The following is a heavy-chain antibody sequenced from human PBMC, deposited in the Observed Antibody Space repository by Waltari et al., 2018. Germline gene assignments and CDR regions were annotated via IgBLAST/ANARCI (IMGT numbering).Heavy chain of an antibody. CDR1: GGTFSSYT. D-gene: IGHD4-17*01. CDR3: ATISTTVTTHFDY. J-gene: IGHJ4*02. Sequence: QVQLVQSGAEVKKPGSSVKVSCKASGGTFSSYTISWVRQAPGQGLEWMGRIIPILGIANYAQKFQGRVTMTEDTSTDTAYMELSSLRSEDTAVYYCATISTTVTTHFDYWGQGTLVTVSS. V-gene: IGHV1-69*02. CDR2: IIPILGIA.